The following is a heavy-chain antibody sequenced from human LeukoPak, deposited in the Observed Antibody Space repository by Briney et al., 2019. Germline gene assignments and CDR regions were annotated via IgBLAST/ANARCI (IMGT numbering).Heavy chain of an antibody. CDR1: GFTFSSYA. D-gene: IGHD3-22*01. CDR2: IPYDGSNK. J-gene: IGHJ3*02. CDR3: ASYDSSFDAFDI. Sequence: GRSLRLSCAASGFTFSSYATHWVRQAPGKGLEWVAVIPYDGSNKYYADSVKGRFTISRDNSKNTLYLQMNSLRAEDTAVYYCASYDSSFDAFDIWGQGTMVTVSS. V-gene: IGHV3-30-3*01.